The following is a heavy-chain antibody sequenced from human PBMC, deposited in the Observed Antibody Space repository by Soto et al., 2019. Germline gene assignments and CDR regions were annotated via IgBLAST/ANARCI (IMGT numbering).Heavy chain of an antibody. CDR3: AKELAGYYYYGLDV. D-gene: IGHD1-26*01. Sequence: SETLSLTCTVSGGSISSYYWSWIRQPPGKGLEWIGYIYYSGSTNYNPSLKSRVTISVDTSKNQFSLFLEMNSLRPEDTALYYCAKELAGYYYYGLDVWGQGTTVTVSS. CDR1: GGSISSYY. CDR2: IYYSGST. J-gene: IGHJ6*02. V-gene: IGHV4-59*01.